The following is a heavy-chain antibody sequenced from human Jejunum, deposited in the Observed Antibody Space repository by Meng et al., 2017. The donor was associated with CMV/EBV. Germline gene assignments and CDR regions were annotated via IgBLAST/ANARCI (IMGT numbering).Heavy chain of an antibody. J-gene: IGHJ4*02. D-gene: IGHD2-21*01. CDR3: ARGGGDPIRGVLPFDY. CDR1: VGSFSSYY. V-gene: IGHV4-34*01. CDR2: INHSGST. Sequence: PQAWGAGRLKPSVTLSLTFGGYVGSFSSYYWIWIRQPPGKGLEWIAEINHSGSTNYHPSLKSRVTISLDTSNSHFSLKLTSVTAADTAVYFCARGGGDPIRGVLPFDYWGQGTLVTVSS.